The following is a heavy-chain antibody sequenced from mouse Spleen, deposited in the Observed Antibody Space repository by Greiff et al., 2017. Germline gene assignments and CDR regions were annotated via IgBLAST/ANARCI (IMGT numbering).Heavy chain of an antibody. CDR2: IYWDDDK. Sequence: QVTLKVSGPGILQPSQTLSLTCSFSGFSLSTSGMGVSWIRQPPGKGLEWLVHIYWDDDKRYNPSLKSRLTTSKDTSRNQVFLKITSLDTADTATYYCARRALDSSGSFAYWGQGTLVTVSA. V-gene: IGHV8-12*01. D-gene: IGHD3-2*01. J-gene: IGHJ3*01. CDR1: GFSLSTSGMG. CDR3: ARRALDSSGSFAY.